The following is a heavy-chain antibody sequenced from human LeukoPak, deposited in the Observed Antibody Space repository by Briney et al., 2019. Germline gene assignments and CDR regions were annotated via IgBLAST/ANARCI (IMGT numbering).Heavy chain of an antibody. CDR1: GFTFSSYT. Sequence: PGGSLRLSCAASGFTFSSYTMNWVRQAPGKGLEWVSVIYSGGSTFYGDSVKGRFTISRDSSKNTLYLQMNSLRAEDTAVYYCARRSGNGGSYYFDYWGQGTLVTVSS. CDR2: IYSGGST. D-gene: IGHD3-10*01. V-gene: IGHV3-53*01. CDR3: ARRSGNGGSYYFDY. J-gene: IGHJ4*02.